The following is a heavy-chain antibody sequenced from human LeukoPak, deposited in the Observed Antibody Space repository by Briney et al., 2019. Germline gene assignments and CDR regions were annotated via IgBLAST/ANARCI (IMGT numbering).Heavy chain of an antibody. CDR1: GYIFTDYY. D-gene: IGHD5-24*01. V-gene: IGHV3-64*01. Sequence: SCKASGYIFTDYYMHWVRQAPGKGLEYLSAISSNGGSTYYANSVKGRFTISRDNSKNTLYLQMGSLRAEDMAVYYCARDRGRWLQSVDYWGQGTLVTVSS. CDR3: ARDRGRWLQSVDY. J-gene: IGHJ4*02. CDR2: ISSNGGST.